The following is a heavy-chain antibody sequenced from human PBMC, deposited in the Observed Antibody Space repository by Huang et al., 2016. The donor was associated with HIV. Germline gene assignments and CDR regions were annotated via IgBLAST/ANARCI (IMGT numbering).Heavy chain of an antibody. V-gene: IGHV7-4-1*02. J-gene: IGHJ4*02. D-gene: IGHD3-16*02. CDR2: INTNTGNP. CDR1: GYTFTDYI. CDR3: ARGYIYNYVWGSYRLREFDY. Sequence: QVQLVQSGSELKKPGASVKVSCKASGYTFTDYIINWVRQAPGQGLEWMGWINTNTGNPTYAQGVTGRFVFSLDTSVTTPYLQISSLKAEDTAVYYCARGYIYNYVWGSYRLREFDYWGQGTLVTVSS.